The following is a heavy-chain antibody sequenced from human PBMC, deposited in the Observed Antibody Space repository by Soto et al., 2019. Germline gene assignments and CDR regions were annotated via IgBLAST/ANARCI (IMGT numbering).Heavy chain of an antibody. CDR2: ISYNGNNNE. CDR1: GFTFSSHA. D-gene: IGHD6-13*01. V-gene: IGHV3-30-3*01. J-gene: IGHJ6*02. Sequence: QVQLLESGGGVVQPGKSLRLSCAASGFTFSSHAMHWVRQAPGKGLEWVAVISYNGNNNEYYADSVKGRFTISRDNSKSTLYLQMNSLRCADTAIYFCEIDRIASGLRAMDVWGQGTPVIVSS. CDR3: EIDRIASGLRAMDV.